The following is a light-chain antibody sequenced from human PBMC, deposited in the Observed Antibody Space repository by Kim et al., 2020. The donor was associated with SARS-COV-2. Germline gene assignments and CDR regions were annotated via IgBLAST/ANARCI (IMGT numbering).Light chain of an antibody. CDR2: ATS. CDR3: QQSYDSPLT. Sequence: AYVGDRVTITCQASQPILTYLTWFHQRPNEAPHLVIYATSTWRSGVPLRLSGSGSGTDFTRTINSLQPEDFGFYYCQQSYDSPLTFGGGTKLEI. J-gene: IGKJ4*01. CDR1: QPILTY. V-gene: IGKV1-39*01.